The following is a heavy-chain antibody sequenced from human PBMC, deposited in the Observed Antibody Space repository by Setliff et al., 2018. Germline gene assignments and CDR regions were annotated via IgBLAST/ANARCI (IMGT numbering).Heavy chain of an antibody. J-gene: IGHJ5*02. CDR2: INTKTGDP. D-gene: IGHD3-3*01. CDR1: GYSLTNYV. Sequence: ASVKVSCKASGYSLTNYVMNWVRQAPGQGLEWMGWINTKTGDPTYAQGFTGRFVFSLDTSVSTAYLHISSLKAEDTAVYYCARGPLHYDFWSGYYTVSWFDPWGQGTLVTVSS. V-gene: IGHV7-4-1*02. CDR3: ARGPLHYDFWSGYYTVSWFDP.